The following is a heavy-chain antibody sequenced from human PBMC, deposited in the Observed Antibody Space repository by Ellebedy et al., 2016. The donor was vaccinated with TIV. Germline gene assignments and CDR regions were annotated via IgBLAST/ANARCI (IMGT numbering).Heavy chain of an antibody. V-gene: IGHV3-7*01. CDR1: GFTFNTYG. CDR3: ARGGASSSRYWRN. J-gene: IGHJ4*02. Sequence: GESLKISCAASGFTFNTYGMTWVRQVPGKGLEWVATINQDGSDKSYVDSVEGRFTISRDNAKYSLFLQMDSLGAEDTAVYYCARGGASSSRYWRNWGQGALVTVSS. D-gene: IGHD6-13*01. CDR2: INQDGSDK.